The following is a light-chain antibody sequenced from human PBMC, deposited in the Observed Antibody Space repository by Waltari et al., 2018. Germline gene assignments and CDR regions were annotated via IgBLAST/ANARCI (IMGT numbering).Light chain of an antibody. V-gene: IGKV3-20*01. CDR1: QSVNSDY. CDR3: QQYTYSPA. J-gene: IGKJ1*01. CDR2: GAS. Sequence: EIVLTQSPGTLSFSPGQRATLSCRASQSVNSDYLAWYQQKPGQGPRLLIYGASSRATGIPDRFSGSGSGTDFTLIINRLEPEDFAVYYCQQYTYSPAFGLGTKVEIK.